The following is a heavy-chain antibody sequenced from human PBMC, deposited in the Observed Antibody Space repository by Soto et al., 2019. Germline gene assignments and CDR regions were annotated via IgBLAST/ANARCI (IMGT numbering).Heavy chain of an antibody. Sequence: PTLANLTETLTLTCTFSGFSLSTIAVGVGWIRQPPGKASEWLALIYWNDDKSYSPSLKSRLTITKDTPKNQVVLTMTNMHPVVTVTYFCEHIVSTMASRYFDFWGQGTLDTVSS. CDR3: EHIVSTMASRYFDF. CDR1: GFSLSTIAVG. J-gene: IGHJ4*02. D-gene: IGHD1-1*01. V-gene: IGHV2-5*01. CDR2: IYWNDDK.